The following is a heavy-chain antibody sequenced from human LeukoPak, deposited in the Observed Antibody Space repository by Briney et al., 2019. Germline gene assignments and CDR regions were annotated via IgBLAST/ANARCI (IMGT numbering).Heavy chain of an antibody. D-gene: IGHD6-13*01. J-gene: IGHJ4*02. CDR1: GGSISGYY. V-gene: IGHV4-4*07. Sequence: SETLSLTCTVSGGSISGYYWSWIRQPAGKGLEWIGRIYTSGSTNYNPSLKSRVTISLDTSKNQFSLKLSSVTAADTAVYYCARGYVFVLAVAGYYFDYWGQGTLVTVSS. CDR2: IYTSGST. CDR3: ARGYVFVLAVAGYYFDY.